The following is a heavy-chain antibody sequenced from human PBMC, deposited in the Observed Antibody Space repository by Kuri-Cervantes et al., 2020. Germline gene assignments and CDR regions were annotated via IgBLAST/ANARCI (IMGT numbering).Heavy chain of an antibody. CDR2: IYYSGST. CDR3: ARVNQGGFDY. Sequence: GSLRLSCTVSGGSISSSSYYWGWIRQPPGKGLEWIGSIYYSGSTNYNPSLKSRVTISVDKSKNQFSLKLSSVTAADTAVYYCARVNQGGFDYWGQGTLVTVSS. J-gene: IGHJ4*02. D-gene: IGHD1-14*01. CDR1: GGSISSSSYY. V-gene: IGHV4-39*07.